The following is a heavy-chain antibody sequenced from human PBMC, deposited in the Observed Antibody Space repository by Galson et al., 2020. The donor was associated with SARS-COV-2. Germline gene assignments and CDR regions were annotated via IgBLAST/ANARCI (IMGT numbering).Heavy chain of an antibody. CDR1: GGSISSGSYY. V-gene: IGHV4-61*02. CDR2: IYTSGST. D-gene: IGHD1-26*01. CDR3: ARAPSGSYYAFDI. J-gene: IGHJ3*02. Sequence: SETLSLTCTVSGGSISSGSYYWSWIRQPAGKGLEWIGRIYTSGSTNYNPSLKSRVTISVDTSKNQFSLKLSSVTAADTAVYYCARAPSGSYYAFDIWGQGTMVTVSS.